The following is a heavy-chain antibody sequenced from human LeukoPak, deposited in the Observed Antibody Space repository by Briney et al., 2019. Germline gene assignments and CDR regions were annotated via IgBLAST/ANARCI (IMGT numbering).Heavy chain of an antibody. CDR2: ISGSGGST. J-gene: IGHJ6*03. Sequence: GGSLRLSCAASGFTFSSYAMSWVRQAPGKGVEWVSAISGSGGSTYYADSVKGRFTISRDNSKNTLYLQMNSLRAEDTAVYYCAKRGGWYNYYYYMDVWGKGTTVTVSS. CDR1: GFTFSSYA. CDR3: AKRGGWYNYYYYMDV. V-gene: IGHV3-23*01. D-gene: IGHD3-10*01.